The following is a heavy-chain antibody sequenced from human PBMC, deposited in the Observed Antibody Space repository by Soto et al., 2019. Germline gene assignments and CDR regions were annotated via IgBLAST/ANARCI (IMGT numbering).Heavy chain of an antibody. D-gene: IGHD4-17*01. V-gene: IGHV1-46*03. CDR2: INPSGGST. CDR1: GYTFTSYY. J-gene: IGHJ3*02. CDR3: ARAPSYGAFDI. Sequence: ASVKVSCKASGYTFTSYYIHWVRQAPGQGLEWMGIINPSGGSTTYAQKFQGRVTMTRDTSTSTVYMELSSLRSEDTAVYYCARAPSYGAFDIWGQGAMVTVSS.